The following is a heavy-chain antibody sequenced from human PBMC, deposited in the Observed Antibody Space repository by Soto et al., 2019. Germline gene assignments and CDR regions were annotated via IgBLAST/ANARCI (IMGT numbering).Heavy chain of an antibody. V-gene: IGHV4-34*01. CDR2: INHSGST. Sequence: TSETLSLTCAVYGGSFSGYYWTWIRQPPGTGLEWIGEINHSGSTNYNPSLKSRVTISVDTSKNQFSLKLTSVTAADTAVYYCARVYYDSSGYYFDAFDIWGQGTMVTVSS. CDR3: ARVYYDSSGYYFDAFDI. J-gene: IGHJ3*02. D-gene: IGHD3-22*01. CDR1: GGSFSGYY.